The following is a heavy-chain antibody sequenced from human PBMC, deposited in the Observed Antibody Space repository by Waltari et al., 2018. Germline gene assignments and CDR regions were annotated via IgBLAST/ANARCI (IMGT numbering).Heavy chain of an antibody. CDR3: ARDGHSYFYGSWSDY. Sequence: QVQLVESGGGVVQPGKSLTLSCEVSGISVSSYAMHWVRQAPGKGLEWVAVISVDGNNIYFAASVKGRFTINRDNSKNTLSLQMNSLTPEDTAIYYCARDGHSYFYGSWSDYWGQGTLVTVSS. CDR1: GISVSSYA. V-gene: IGHV3-30*01. D-gene: IGHD3-10*01. CDR2: ISVDGNNI. J-gene: IGHJ4*02.